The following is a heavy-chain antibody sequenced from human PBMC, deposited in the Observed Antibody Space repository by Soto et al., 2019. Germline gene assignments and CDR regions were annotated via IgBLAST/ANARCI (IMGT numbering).Heavy chain of an antibody. CDR1: GGTFSNYA. J-gene: IGHJ6*02. D-gene: IGHD2-2*01. CDR2: IIPIVGTG. V-gene: IGHV1-69*01. Sequence: QVQLVQSGAEVRKPGSSVTVSCKASGGTFSNYAISWVRQAPGQGLEWMVGIIPIVGTGSYAQKFQGRVTITADEPTTTAYMELSILRFEDTAVYYCARVVILVPTASTHYYYHMDVWGPGTTVTVSS. CDR3: ARVVILVPTASTHYYYHMDV.